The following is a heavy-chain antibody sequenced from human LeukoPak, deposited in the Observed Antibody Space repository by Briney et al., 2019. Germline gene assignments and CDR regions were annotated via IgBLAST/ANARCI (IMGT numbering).Heavy chain of an antibody. J-gene: IGHJ5*02. CDR1: GGSISSYY. V-gene: IGHV4-4*07. D-gene: IGHD3-10*01. CDR2: IYTSGST. CDR3: ARDPGYYGSGSQNWFDP. Sequence: PSETLSLTCTVSGGSISSYYWSWIRQPAGKGLEWIGRIYTSGSTNYNPSLKSRVTMSVDTSKNQFSLKLSSVTAADTAVYYCARDPGYYGSGSQNWFDPWGQGTLVTVSS.